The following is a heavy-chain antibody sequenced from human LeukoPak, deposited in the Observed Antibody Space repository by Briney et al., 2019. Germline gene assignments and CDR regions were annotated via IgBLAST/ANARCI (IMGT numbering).Heavy chain of an antibody. D-gene: IGHD3-10*01. CDR3: ASAYRNYGSGSYYNGFDP. Sequence: GASVKVSCKASGYTFTGYYMHWVRQAPGQGLEWMGRINPNSGGTNYAQKFQGRVTMTRDTSISTAYMELSRLRSDDTAVYHCASAYRNYGSGSYYNGFDPWGQGTLVTVSS. V-gene: IGHV1-2*06. J-gene: IGHJ5*02. CDR2: INPNSGGT. CDR1: GYTFTGYY.